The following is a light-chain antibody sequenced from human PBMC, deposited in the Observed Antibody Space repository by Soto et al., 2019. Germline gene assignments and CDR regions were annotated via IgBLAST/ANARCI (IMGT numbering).Light chain of an antibody. J-gene: IGLJ1*01. CDR1: SSNIGAGYD. CDR3: QSYDSSLSVSYV. Sequence: QSALTQPPSVSGAPGQRVSISRTGSSSNIGAGYDVHWYQQRPGTAPKLLIYGNKNRPSGVPDRFSGSKSGTSASLDITGPQAEDEGDYYCQSYDSSLSVSYVFGTGTKVTVL. CDR2: GNK. V-gene: IGLV1-40*01.